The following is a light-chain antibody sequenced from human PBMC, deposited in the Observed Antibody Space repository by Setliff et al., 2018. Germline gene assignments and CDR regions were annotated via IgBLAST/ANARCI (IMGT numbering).Light chain of an antibody. Sequence: QAVVTQEASLTVSPGGTVTLTCASSTGAVTSGNFPNWFQHKPGQAPRTLIYNTNNKHSWTPARFSGSLVGGKAALTLSGVEPEDEADYYCLLYFGATAIFGGGTKVTVL. CDR1: TGAVTSGNF. CDR2: NTN. CDR3: LLYFGATAI. J-gene: IGLJ2*01. V-gene: IGLV7-43*01.